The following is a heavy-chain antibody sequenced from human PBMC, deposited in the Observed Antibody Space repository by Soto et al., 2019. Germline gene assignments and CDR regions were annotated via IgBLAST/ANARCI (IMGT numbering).Heavy chain of an antibody. CDR2: TYYRSKWYN. V-gene: IGHV6-1*01. CDR1: GDSVSSNSAA. CDR3: ARGEQYSGRIFDY. Sequence: SQTPSLTCGISGDSVSSNSAAWNWLRQSPSRGLEWLGRTYYRSKWYNDYAVSVESRITINPDTSKNHFSLQLNFVTPEDTAVYFCARGEQYSGRIFDYWGQGTPVTVSS. D-gene: IGHD1-26*01. J-gene: IGHJ4*02.